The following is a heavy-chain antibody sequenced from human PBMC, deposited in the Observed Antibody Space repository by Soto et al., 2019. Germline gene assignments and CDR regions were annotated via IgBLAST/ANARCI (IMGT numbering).Heavy chain of an antibody. D-gene: IGHD1-26*01. V-gene: IGHV1-69*13. Sequence: SVKVSCKASGGPFSSYAISWVRQAPGQGLEWLGGIIPIFGTAHPAQKFQGRVTITADESTSTASLEMRSLRSEDTAVYYCERVRIGRVDEMGYYYYGMDVWGKGTTVTVSS. CDR1: GGPFSSYA. CDR2: IIPIFGTA. J-gene: IGHJ6*04. CDR3: ERVRIGRVDEMGYYYYGMDV.